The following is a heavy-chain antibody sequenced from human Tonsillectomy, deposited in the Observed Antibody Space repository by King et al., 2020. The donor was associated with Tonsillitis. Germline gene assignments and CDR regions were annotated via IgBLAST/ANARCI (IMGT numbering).Heavy chain of an antibody. CDR2: SYSGGGS. Sequence: VQLVESGGGLIQPGGSLRLSCAASGFIVSDNYMNWVRQAPGKGLEWVAVSYSGGGSYYGDSVKGRFTVSRDNSKNSLYLQMDSLGAEASALYYCARGDLLRQLYYWGQGTLVTVSS. CDR3: ARGDLLRQLYY. V-gene: IGHV3-53*01. D-gene: IGHD2-15*01. CDR1: GFIVSDNY. J-gene: IGHJ4*02.